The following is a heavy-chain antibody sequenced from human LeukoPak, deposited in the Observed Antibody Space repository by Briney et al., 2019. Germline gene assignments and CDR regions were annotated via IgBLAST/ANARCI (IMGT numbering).Heavy chain of an antibody. CDR3: ARDKITMVRGVIITKNWFDP. CDR1: GGSLSSYY. J-gene: IGHJ5*02. D-gene: IGHD3-10*01. V-gene: IGHV4-59*12. Sequence: SETLSLTCAVSGGSLSSYYWSWIRQPPGKGLEWIGYIYYSGSTNYNPSLKSRVTISVDTSKNQFSLKLSSVTAADTAVYYCARDKITMVRGVIITKNWFDPWGQGTLVTVSS. CDR2: IYYSGST.